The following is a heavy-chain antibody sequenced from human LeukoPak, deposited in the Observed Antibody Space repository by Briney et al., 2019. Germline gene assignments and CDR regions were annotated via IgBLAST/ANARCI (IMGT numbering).Heavy chain of an antibody. V-gene: IGHV3-30-3*01. CDR2: ISYDGSNK. J-gene: IGHJ4*02. CDR1: GFTFSSYA. CDR3: ARVVFDY. Sequence: GGSLRLSCAASGFTFSSYAMHWVRQAPGKGLEWVAVISYDGSNKYYADSVKGRFTISRDNPKNTLYLQMNSLRAEDTAVYYCARVVFDYWGQGTLVTVSS. D-gene: IGHD3-10*01.